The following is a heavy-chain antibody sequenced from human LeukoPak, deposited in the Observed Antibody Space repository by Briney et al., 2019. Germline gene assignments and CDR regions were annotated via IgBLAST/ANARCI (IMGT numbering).Heavy chain of an antibody. D-gene: IGHD2-21*01. J-gene: IGHJ5*02. CDR1: GYTLTELS. V-gene: IGHV1-2*02. CDR2: INPNSGGT. CDR3: ARDVEGVVVIGGLYNWFDP. Sequence: ASVKVSCKVSGYTLTELSMHWVRQAPGQGLEWMGWINPNSGGTNYAQKFQGRDTMTRDTSISTAYMELSRLRSDDTAVYYCARDVEGVVVIGGLYNWFDPWGQGTLVTVSS.